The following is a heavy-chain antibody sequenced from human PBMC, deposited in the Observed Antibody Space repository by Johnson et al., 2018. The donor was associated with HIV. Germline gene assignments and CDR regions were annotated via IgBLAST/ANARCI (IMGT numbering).Heavy chain of an antibody. CDR3: ARGLDYYDSSGFRSASFDI. CDR2: IRNDGSAT. J-gene: IGHJ3*02. CDR1: GFTVSTYH. Sequence: VQLVESGGGLIQPGESLRLSCAASGFTVSTYHMSWVRQAPGKGLVWVSRIRNDGSATTYADSVKGRFTISSDNSRNALYLQMNSLRAEDTAVYYCARGLDYYDSSGFRSASFDIWGQGTMVIVSP. D-gene: IGHD3-22*01. V-gene: IGHV3-74*02.